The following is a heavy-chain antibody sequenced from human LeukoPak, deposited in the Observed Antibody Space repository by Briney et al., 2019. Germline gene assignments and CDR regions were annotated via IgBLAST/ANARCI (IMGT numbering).Heavy chain of an antibody. CDR3: ARDQGDNYDSSGYYPY. D-gene: IGHD3-22*01. J-gene: IGHJ4*02. Sequence: GGSLRLSCAASGFTFSRHWMHWVRQAPGKGLEWVSYISGSGDKNYADSVMGRFTISRDNAKNSLYLQMNSLRAEDTAVYYCARDQGDNYDSSGYYPYWGQGTLVSVSS. CDR2: ISGSGDK. V-gene: IGHV3-69-1*01. CDR1: GFTFSRHW.